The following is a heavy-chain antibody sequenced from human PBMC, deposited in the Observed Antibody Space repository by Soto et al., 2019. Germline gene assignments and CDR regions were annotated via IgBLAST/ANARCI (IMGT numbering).Heavy chain of an antibody. Sequence: PGGSLRLSCAASGFTFSSYAMSWVRQAPGKGLEWVSAISGSGGSTYYADSVKGRFTISRDNSKNTLYLQMNSLRAEDTAVYYCAKGQGSLYYYYGMDVWGQGTTVTVSS. CDR3: AKGQGSLYYYYGMDV. CDR2: ISGSGGST. V-gene: IGHV3-23*01. CDR1: GFTFSSYA. J-gene: IGHJ6*02.